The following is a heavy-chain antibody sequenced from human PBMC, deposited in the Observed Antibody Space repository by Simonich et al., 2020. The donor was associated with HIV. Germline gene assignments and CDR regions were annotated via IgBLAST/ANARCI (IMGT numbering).Heavy chain of an antibody. Sequence: QVQLVQSGAEVKKPGASVKVSCKASGYTFTGYYMHWVRQAPGQGLEWMGWINPNSGGTNYAQKVQGRVTMTRDTSISTAYMERSRLRSDDTAVYYCAREGSSGWSNWGQGTLVTVSS. J-gene: IGHJ4*02. V-gene: IGHV1-2*02. CDR2: INPNSGGT. CDR3: AREGSSGWSN. CDR1: GYTFTGYY. D-gene: IGHD6-19*01.